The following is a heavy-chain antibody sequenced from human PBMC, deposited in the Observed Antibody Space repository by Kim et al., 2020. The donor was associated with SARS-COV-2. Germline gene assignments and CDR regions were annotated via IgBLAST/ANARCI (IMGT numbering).Heavy chain of an antibody. V-gene: IGHV3-30*04. Sequence: GGSLRLSCAASGFTFSSYAMHWVRQAPGKGLEWVARISYDGSNKYYVDSVKGRFTISRDNSKNTLYLQMNSLRAEDTAVYYCAKESSFDYWGQGTLVTVS. D-gene: IGHD6-6*01. CDR3: AKESSFDY. CDR1: GFTFSSYA. J-gene: IGHJ4*02. CDR2: ISYDGSNK.